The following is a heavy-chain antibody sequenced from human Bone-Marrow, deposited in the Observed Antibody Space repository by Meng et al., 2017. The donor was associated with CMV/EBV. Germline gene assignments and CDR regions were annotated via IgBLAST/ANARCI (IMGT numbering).Heavy chain of an antibody. CDR3: ASGNSHAFDI. Sequence: GGSLRLSCAASGFTFSSYSMNWVRQAPGKGLVWVSRIDIDGSSTTYADSVKGRFTVSRDNAKNTLSLQMNSLGAEDTAVYYCASGNSHAFDIWGQGTMVTVSS. V-gene: IGHV3-74*01. CDR1: GFTFSSYS. D-gene: IGHD4-23*01. J-gene: IGHJ3*02. CDR2: IDIDGSST.